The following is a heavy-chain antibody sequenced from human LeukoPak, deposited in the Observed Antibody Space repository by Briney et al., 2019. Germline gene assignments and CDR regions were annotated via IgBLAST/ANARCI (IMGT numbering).Heavy chain of an antibody. D-gene: IGHD4-17*01. Sequence: PSETLSLTCAVYDGSFRGYYWSGIRQPPGKGLEWIGEINHSGSTNYNPSLKSRVTISVDTSKNQFSLKLSSVTAADTAVYYCAGVGYGDYSYYYYYYMDVWGKGTTVTVSS. CDR3: AGVGYGDYSYYYYYYMDV. CDR2: INHSGST. CDR1: DGSFRGYY. J-gene: IGHJ6*03. V-gene: IGHV4-34*01.